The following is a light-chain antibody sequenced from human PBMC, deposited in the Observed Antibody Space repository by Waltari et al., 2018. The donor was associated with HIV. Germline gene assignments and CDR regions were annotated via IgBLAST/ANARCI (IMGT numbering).Light chain of an antibody. Sequence: QSALPQPAPVSGSPGPSTTIPCPGPSRDLGSHNYLPWYQLYPGKAPKVMMFEVNNRPSGVSDRFSGSKSGNTASLTISGLQVEDEAVYFCSSFGRGNTVLFGGGTKVTVL. V-gene: IGLV2-14*01. CDR1: SRDLGSHNY. CDR3: SSFGRGNTVL. CDR2: EVN. J-gene: IGLJ2*01.